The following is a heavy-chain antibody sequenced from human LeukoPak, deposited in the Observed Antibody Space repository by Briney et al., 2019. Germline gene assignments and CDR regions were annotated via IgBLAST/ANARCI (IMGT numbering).Heavy chain of an antibody. CDR1: GFTFSSYA. Sequence: GGSLRLSCAASGFTFSSYAMSWVRQAPGEGLEWVSAISGSGGSTYYADSVKGRFTISRDNSKNTLYLQMNSLRAEDTAVYYCAKSFNYDFWSGYYVNYWGQGTLVTVSS. V-gene: IGHV3-23*01. CDR2: ISGSGGST. CDR3: AKSFNYDFWSGYYVNY. J-gene: IGHJ4*02. D-gene: IGHD3-3*01.